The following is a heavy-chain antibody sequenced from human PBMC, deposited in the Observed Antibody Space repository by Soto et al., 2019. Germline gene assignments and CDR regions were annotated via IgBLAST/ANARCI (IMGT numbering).Heavy chain of an antibody. CDR3: VRGASLNFDY. V-gene: IGHV3-20*03. CDR1: GFIFDDYG. J-gene: IGHJ4*02. CDR2: VNWNGGST. D-gene: IGHD1-26*01. Sequence: EVPLVESGGGVLRPGGSLRLSFAASGFIFDDYGMSWARQAPGKGLEWVSGVNWNGGSTGYADSVKGRFTISRDNAKNFLFLQMNSLRVEDTAFYYCVRGASLNFDYWGQGTLVTVSS.